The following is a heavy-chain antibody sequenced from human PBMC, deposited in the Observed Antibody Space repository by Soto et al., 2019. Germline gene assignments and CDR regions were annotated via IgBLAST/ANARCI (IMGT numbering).Heavy chain of an antibody. D-gene: IGHD3-10*01. Sequence: QVQLQESGPGLVKPSQTLSLTCIVSGDSIASHGYYWGWIRKLPGKGLEWIGHIYHSGATSYNQSLTSRLTISIDTSKYKFSLSLSSATAADTAVYYCARDSGGEFFKGSGMDVWGQGTTVTVSS. J-gene: IGHJ6*02. CDR1: GDSIASHGYY. CDR2: IYHSGAT. CDR3: ARDSGGEFFKGSGMDV. V-gene: IGHV4-31*03.